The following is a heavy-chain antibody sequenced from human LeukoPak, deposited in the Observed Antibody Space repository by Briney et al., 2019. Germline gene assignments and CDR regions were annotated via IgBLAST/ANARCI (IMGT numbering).Heavy chain of an antibody. CDR1: GDSVSRHDLT. V-gene: IGHV6-1*01. J-gene: IGHJ4*02. D-gene: IGHD1-1*01. Sequence: SQTLSLTCAISGDSVSRHDLTWDWVRQSPSRGLEWLGRTFYRSKWYNDYAVSAKSRITVSPDTSKDQFSLHLNSVTPEDTAVYYCVRSYDWVFDYWGQGTQVTVSS. CDR2: TFYRSKWYN. CDR3: VRSYDWVFDY.